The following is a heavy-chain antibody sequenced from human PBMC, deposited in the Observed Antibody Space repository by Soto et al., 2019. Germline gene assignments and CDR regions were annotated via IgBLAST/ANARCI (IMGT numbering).Heavy chain of an antibody. D-gene: IGHD1-1*01. CDR2: IYATGTT. Sequence: SETLSLTCTVSGASISGFYWSWIRKSAGKGLEWIGRIYATGTTDYNPSLKSRVMMSVDTSKKQFSLKLRSVTAADTAVYYCARAAYWNLDSWGQGTPVTVSS. V-gene: IGHV4-4*07. CDR1: GASISGFY. CDR3: ARAAYWNLDS. J-gene: IGHJ4*02.